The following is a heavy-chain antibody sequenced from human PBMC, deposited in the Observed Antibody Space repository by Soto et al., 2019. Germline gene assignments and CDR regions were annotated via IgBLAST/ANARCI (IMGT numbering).Heavy chain of an antibody. CDR3: ATGRGGYATPY. Sequence: QVQLEESGPGLVKPSETLSLACSVSGASVTTSYWNWIRQPPGKTLEWIGHMYYGGNTDYNPSLKGRASFSVDTSKNQFSLNLTSLTAADTAVYYCATGRGGYATPYWGQGILVVVSS. CDR1: GASVTTSY. CDR2: MYYGGNT. J-gene: IGHJ4*02. D-gene: IGHD5-12*01. V-gene: IGHV4-59*02.